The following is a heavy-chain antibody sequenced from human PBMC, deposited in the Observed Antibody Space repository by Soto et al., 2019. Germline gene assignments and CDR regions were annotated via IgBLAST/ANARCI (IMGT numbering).Heavy chain of an antibody. Sequence: SATLALTCPVSGGSISSGGYYWSWIRQPAGKGLEWIGRIYTSGSTNYNPSLKSRVTMSVDTSKNQFSLKLSSVTAADTAVYYCAKSGPMYSSSSNWFDPWGQGTLVTVSS. D-gene: IGHD6-6*01. CDR2: IYTSGST. CDR1: GGSISSGGYY. CDR3: AKSGPMYSSSSNWFDP. V-gene: IGHV4-61*02. J-gene: IGHJ5*02.